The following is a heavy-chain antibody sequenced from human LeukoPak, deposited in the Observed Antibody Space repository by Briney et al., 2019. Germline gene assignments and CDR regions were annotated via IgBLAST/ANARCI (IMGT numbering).Heavy chain of an antibody. CDR1: GFTFSTYA. CDR2: ISGRGGGT. Sequence: GGSLRLCCAASGFTFSTYAMSWVRQAPGKGLEWVSGISGRGGGTNYADSVKGRFTVSRDNSMNTLYLQMNSLRAEDTAVYYCVKGSIFGVPNNWFDPWGQGTLVTVSS. CDR3: VKGSIFGVPNNWFDP. J-gene: IGHJ5*02. V-gene: IGHV3-23*01. D-gene: IGHD3-3*01.